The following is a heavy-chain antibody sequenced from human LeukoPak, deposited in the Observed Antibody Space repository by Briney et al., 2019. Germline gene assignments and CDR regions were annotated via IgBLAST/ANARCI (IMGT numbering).Heavy chain of an antibody. CDR1: GYTFTSYC. CDR2: ISAYNGNT. Sequence: GASVKVSCKASGYTFTSYCISWVRQAPGQGLEWMGWISAYNGNTNYAQKLQGRVTMTTDTSTSTAYMELRSLRSDDTAVYYCAAHDYGDYPYYFDYWGQGTLVTVSS. J-gene: IGHJ4*02. CDR3: AAHDYGDYPYYFDY. V-gene: IGHV1-18*01. D-gene: IGHD4-17*01.